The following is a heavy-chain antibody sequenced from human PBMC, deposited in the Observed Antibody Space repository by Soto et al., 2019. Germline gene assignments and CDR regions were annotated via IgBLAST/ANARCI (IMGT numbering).Heavy chain of an antibody. CDR1: GGSIRSSSYY. V-gene: IGHV4-39*01. J-gene: IGHJ5*02. CDR2: IYYSGST. D-gene: IGHD3-10*01. CDR3: ARSTGSYGWFDP. Sequence: QLQLQESGPGLVKPSETLSLTCIVSGGSIRSSSYYWGWIRQPPGKGLEWIGSIYYSGSTYYNPSLKSRVTISVHTSKSQFSLNLSSVTAADTAVYFCARSTGSYGWFDPWGQGTLVTVSS.